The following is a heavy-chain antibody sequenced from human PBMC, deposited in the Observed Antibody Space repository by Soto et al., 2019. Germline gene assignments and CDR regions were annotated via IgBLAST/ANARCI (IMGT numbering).Heavy chain of an antibody. J-gene: IGHJ5*02. CDR1: CGSISSYY. CDR2: IYYSGST. CDR3: ARVVDYGGGLWEP. Sequence: PSETLSLTCTVSCGSISSYYWSWIRQPPGKGLEWIGYIYYSGSTNYNPSLKSRVTISVDTSKNQFSLKLSSVTAADTAVYYCARVVDYGGGLWEPWGQGTLVTVS. V-gene: IGHV4-59*01. D-gene: IGHD3-16*01.